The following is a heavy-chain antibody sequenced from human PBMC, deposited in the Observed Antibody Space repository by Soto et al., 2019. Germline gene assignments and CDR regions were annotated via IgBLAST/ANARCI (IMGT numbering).Heavy chain of an antibody. V-gene: IGHV1-69*12. Sequence: QVQLVQSGAEVKKPGSSVKVSCTASGGSLSNFGISWVRQAPGQGLEWMGATIPVFGTPNYAQKFQDRVTINADESTTTVYMEVRSLTSEDTAVYYCARGDATKIVVTTYYAMDVWGQGTTVTVSS. D-gene: IGHD3-22*01. CDR3: ARGDATKIVVTTYYAMDV. CDR2: TIPVFGTP. CDR1: GGSLSNFG. J-gene: IGHJ6*02.